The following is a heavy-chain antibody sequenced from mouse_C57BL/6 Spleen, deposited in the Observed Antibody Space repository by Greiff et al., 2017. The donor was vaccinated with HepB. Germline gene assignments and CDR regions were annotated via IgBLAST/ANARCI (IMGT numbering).Heavy chain of an antibody. V-gene: IGHV1-76*01. J-gene: IGHJ2*01. Sequence: QVQLQQSGAELVRPGASVKLSCKASGYTFTDYYINWVKQRPGQGLEWIARIYPGSGNTYYNEKFKGKATLTAEKSSSTAYMQLSSLTSEDSAVYFCAHDGYYGYFDYWGQGTTLTVSS. CDR2: IYPGSGNT. CDR3: AHDGYYGYFDY. CDR1: GYTFTDYY. D-gene: IGHD2-3*01.